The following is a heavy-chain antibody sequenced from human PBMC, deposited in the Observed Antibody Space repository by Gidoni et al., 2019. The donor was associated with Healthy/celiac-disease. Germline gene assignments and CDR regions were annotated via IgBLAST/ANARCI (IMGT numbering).Heavy chain of an antibody. V-gene: IGHV3-33*01. CDR3: ARGGPRPYFDY. CDR2: IWYDGSNK. Sequence: QVQLVEPGGGVVQPGRSLRLSCAASGFTFRSYGMHWVRQAPGKGLEWVAVIWYDGSNKYYADSVKGVFTISRDNSKNTLYLKMNSLRAEDTAVYYCARGGPRPYFDYWGQGTLVTVSS. J-gene: IGHJ4*02. CDR1: GFTFRSYG.